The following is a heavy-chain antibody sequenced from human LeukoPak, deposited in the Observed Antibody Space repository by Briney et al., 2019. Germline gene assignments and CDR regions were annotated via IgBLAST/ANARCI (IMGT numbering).Heavy chain of an antibody. Sequence: SETLSLTCTVSTGSISSYYWSWIRQPPGKTLEWIGHIYYSGSANYNPSLKSRVTIAVDTSKNQFSLKLTSVTAADTAVYYCASLCYGSGNYYKASFAYWVQGTVVTVSS. D-gene: IGHD3-10*01. J-gene: IGHJ4*02. CDR2: IYYSGSA. CDR1: TGSISSYY. CDR3: ASLCYGSGNYYKASFAY. V-gene: IGHV4-59*08.